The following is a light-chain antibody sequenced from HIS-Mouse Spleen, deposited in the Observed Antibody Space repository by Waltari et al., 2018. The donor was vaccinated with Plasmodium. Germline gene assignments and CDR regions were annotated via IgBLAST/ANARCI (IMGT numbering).Light chain of an antibody. CDR1: QGISSY. J-gene: IGKJ3*01. V-gene: IGKV1-8*01. CDR3: QQYYSYPFT. CDR2: AAS. Sequence: AIRMTQPPSPFSAPTGDRVTTTCRASQGISSYLAWYQQKPGKAPKLLIYAASTLQSGVPSRFSGSGSGTDFTLTISCLQSEDFATYYCQQYYSYPFTFGPGTKVDIK.